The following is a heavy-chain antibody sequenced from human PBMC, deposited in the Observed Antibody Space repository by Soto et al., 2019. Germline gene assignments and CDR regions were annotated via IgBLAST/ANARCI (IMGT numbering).Heavy chain of an antibody. CDR1: GFTFSSYG. V-gene: IGHV3-30*18. D-gene: IGHD6-13*01. CDR2: ISYDGSNK. CDR3: AKGDSSSWYLFDY. J-gene: IGHJ4*02. Sequence: GGSLRLSCAAPGFTFSSYGMHWVRQAPGKGLEWVAVISYDGSNKYYADSVKGRFTISRDNSKNTLYRQMNSLRAEDTAVYYCAKGDSSSWYLFDYWGQGTLVTVSS.